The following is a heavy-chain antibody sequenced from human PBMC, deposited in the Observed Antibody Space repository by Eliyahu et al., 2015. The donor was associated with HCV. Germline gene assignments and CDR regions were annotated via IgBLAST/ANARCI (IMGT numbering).Heavy chain of an antibody. V-gene: IGHV4-61*02. Sequence: QVQLQESGPGLVKPSQTLSLPCTVSGCSISSGSYYWSWIRQPAGKGLEWIGRIYTSGSTNYNPSLKSRVTISVDTSKNQFSLKLSSVTAADTAVYYCARNLGATSEGALDYWGQGTLVTVSS. J-gene: IGHJ4*02. D-gene: IGHD1-26*01. CDR3: ARNLGATSEGALDY. CDR2: IYTSGST. CDR1: GCSISSGSYY.